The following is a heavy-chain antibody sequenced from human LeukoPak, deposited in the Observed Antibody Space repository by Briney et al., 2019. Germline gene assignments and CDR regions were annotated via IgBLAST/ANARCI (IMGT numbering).Heavy chain of an antibody. V-gene: IGHV1-69*04. CDR3: ASAGSYGPISYY. CDR1: GGTFTRSA. J-gene: IGHJ4*02. Sequence: SVKVSCKASGGTFTRSAIGWVRQAPGQGLEWMGKIIPILDIANYAQKFQSRVTITADKSTSTAYMELSSLRSEDTAVYYCASAGSYGPISYYWGQGTLVTVSS. CDR2: IIPILDIA. D-gene: IGHD1-26*01.